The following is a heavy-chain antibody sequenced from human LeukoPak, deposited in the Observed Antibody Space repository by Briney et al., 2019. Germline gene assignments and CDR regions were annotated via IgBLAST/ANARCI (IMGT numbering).Heavy chain of an antibody. CDR1: GFTFRSYE. D-gene: IGHD1-26*01. CDR2: ISSSNTYI. Sequence: GGSLRLSCAASGFTFRSYEMNWVRQAPGKGLEWVSSISSSNTYIYYADSLKGRFTISRDNAKNSLYLQMNSLRAEDTAVYYCARDWGIVGAIDYWGQGTLVTVSS. V-gene: IGHV3-21*01. CDR3: ARDWGIVGAIDY. J-gene: IGHJ4*02.